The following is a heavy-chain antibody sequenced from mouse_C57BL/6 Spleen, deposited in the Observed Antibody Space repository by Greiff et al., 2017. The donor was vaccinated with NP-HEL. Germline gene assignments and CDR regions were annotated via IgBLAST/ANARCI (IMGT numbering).Heavy chain of an antibody. V-gene: IGHV1-53*01. CDR1: GYTFTSYW. J-gene: IGHJ1*03. CDR2: INPSNGGT. CDR3: AREGYYYGSSDRYFDV. Sequence: QVQLQQPGTELVQPGASVKLSCKASGYTFTSYWMHWVQQRPGQGLEWIGNINPSNGGTNYNEKFKSKATLTVDKSSSTAYMQLSSLTSEDSAVYYCAREGYYYGSSDRYFDVWGTGTTVTVSS. D-gene: IGHD1-1*01.